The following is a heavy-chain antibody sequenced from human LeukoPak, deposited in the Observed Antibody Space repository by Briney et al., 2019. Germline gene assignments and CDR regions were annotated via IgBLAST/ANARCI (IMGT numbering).Heavy chain of an antibody. CDR3: ARTTYYDILTGYRDAFDI. V-gene: IGHV1-69*04. J-gene: IGHJ3*02. CDR2: IIPILGIA. D-gene: IGHD3-9*01. CDR1: GGTFSSYA. Sequence: SVKVSCKASGGTFSSYAISWVRQAPGQGLEWMGRIIPILGIANYAQKFQGRVTMTRNTSISTAYMELSSLRSEDTAVYYCARTTYYDILTGYRDAFDIWGQGTMVTVSS.